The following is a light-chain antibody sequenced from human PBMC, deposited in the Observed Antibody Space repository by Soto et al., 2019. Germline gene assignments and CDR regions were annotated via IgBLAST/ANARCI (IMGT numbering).Light chain of an antibody. CDR3: SSYAGSNNFV. CDR1: SSDVGGYDY. J-gene: IGLJ1*01. Sequence: QSALTQPPSASVSPGQSVTISCTGTSSDVGGYDYVSWYQQHPGKAPKLMIYEVTKRPSGVPDSFSGSKSGNTASLTVSGLQAEDEADYYCSSYAGSNNFVFGTGTKVTVL. V-gene: IGLV2-8*01. CDR2: EVT.